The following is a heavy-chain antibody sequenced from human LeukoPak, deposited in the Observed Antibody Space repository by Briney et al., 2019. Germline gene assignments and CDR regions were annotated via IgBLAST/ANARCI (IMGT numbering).Heavy chain of an antibody. J-gene: IGHJ6*03. V-gene: IGHV1-46*01. CDR2: INPSGGST. Sequence: GASVKVSCKASGYTFTSYYMHWVRQAPGQGLEWMGIINPSGGSTSYAQKFQGRVTMTRDMSTSTVYMELSSLRSEDTAVYYCARDVPYYYDSSGSYYYYYMDVWGKGTTVTVSS. CDR3: ARDVPYYYDSSGSYYYYYMDV. CDR1: GYTFTSYY. D-gene: IGHD3-22*01.